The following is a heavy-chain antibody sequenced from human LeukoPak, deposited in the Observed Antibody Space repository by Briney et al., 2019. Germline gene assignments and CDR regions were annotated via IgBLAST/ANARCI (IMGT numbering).Heavy chain of an antibody. CDR2: IYYSGST. Sequence: SETLSLTCTISGGSISSYYWSWIRQSPGKGLEWIGYIYYSGSTNYNPSLRSRVTISVDMSKNQFSLKLSSVTAADTAVYYCASLASSGWYFDFWGQGTLVTVSS. J-gene: IGHJ4*02. CDR3: ASLASSGWYFDF. D-gene: IGHD6-19*01. V-gene: IGHV4-59*08. CDR1: GGSISSYY.